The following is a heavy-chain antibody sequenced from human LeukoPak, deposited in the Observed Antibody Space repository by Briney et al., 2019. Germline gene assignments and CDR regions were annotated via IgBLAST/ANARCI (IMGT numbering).Heavy chain of an antibody. J-gene: IGHJ4*02. D-gene: IGHD3-16*02. V-gene: IGHV3-66*01. Sequence: PGGSLRLSCAASGFTVSSNYMSWVRQAPGKGLEWVSVIYSGGSTYYADSVKGRFTISRDNSKNTLYLQMNSLRAEDTAVYYCARGPSSTPIYDYVWGSYRSEFDYWGQGTLVTVSS. CDR3: ARGPSSTPIYDYVWGSYRSEFDY. CDR1: GFTVSSNY. CDR2: IYSGGST.